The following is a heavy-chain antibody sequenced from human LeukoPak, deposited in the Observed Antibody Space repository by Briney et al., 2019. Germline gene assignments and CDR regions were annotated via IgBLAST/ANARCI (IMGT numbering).Heavy chain of an antibody. CDR2: IYHSGST. Sequence: SETLSLTCTVSGGSVSSYYWSWIRQPPGKGLEWIGYIYHSGSTYYNPSLKSRVTISVDRSKNQFSLKLSSVTAADTAVYYCATGGWYFDYWGQGTLVTVSS. CDR3: ATGGWYFDY. V-gene: IGHV4-59*02. CDR1: GGSVSSYY. D-gene: IGHD6-19*01. J-gene: IGHJ4*02.